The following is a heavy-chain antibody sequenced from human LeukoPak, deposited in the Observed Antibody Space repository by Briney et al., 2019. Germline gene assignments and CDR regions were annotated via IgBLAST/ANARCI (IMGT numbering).Heavy chain of an antibody. V-gene: IGHV4-31*03. CDR3: ARHRPPPAEYYDFWSLNWYDP. J-gene: IGHJ5*02. D-gene: IGHD3-3*01. CDR1: GGSISSGGYY. Sequence: SQTLSLTCTVSGGSISSGGYYWSWIRQHPGKGLEWIGYIYYSGSTYYNPSLKSRVTISVDTSKNQFSLKLSSVTAADTAVYYCARHRPPPAEYYDFWSLNWYDPWGQGTLVTVSS. CDR2: IYYSGST.